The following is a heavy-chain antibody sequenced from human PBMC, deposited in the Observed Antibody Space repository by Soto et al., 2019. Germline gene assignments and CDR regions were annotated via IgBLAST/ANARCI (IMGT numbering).Heavy chain of an antibody. J-gene: IGHJ4*02. CDR1: GFASSNAG. D-gene: IGHD2-15*01. CDR2: IKGKTDGGKK. CDR3: TTDFVIVATRLGYCSGGSCPPWAYFDY. V-gene: IGHV3-15*01. Sequence: GGSLRLSCAASGFASSNAGRGWVGQARGKGRKWVGRIKGKTDGGKKDYAAPVKGRFTISRDDSKNTLYLQMNSLKTEDTAVYYCTTDFVIVATRLGYCSGGSCPPWAYFDYWGQGTLVTVSS.